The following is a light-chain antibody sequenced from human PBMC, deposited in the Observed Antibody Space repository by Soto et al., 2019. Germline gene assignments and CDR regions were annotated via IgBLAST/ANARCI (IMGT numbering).Light chain of an antibody. V-gene: IGLV2-14*01. CDR3: SSYTSSSTLVV. CDR1: SSDVGGYNY. CDR2: DVS. Sequence: QSVLTQPASVSGSPGQSITISCTGTSSDVGGYNYVSWYQQHPGKAPKLMIYDVSNRPSGGSNRFSESKSGNTASLTISGLQAEDEADYYCSSYTSSSTLVVFGGGTKLTVL. J-gene: IGLJ2*01.